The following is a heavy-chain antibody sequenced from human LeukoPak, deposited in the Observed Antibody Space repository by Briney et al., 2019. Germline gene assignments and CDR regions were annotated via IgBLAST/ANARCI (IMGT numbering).Heavy chain of an antibody. CDR3: AREADYCSSTSCYAGWFDP. V-gene: IGHV4-34*01. CDR1: GWSFSGYY. J-gene: IGHJ5*02. D-gene: IGHD2-2*01. Sequence: SETLSFTCAVYGWSFSGYYWSWIRQPPGKGLVWIGEINHSGSTNYNPSLKSRVTISVDTSKNQFSLKLSSVTAADTAVYYCAREADYCSSTSCYAGWFDPWGQGTLVTVSS. CDR2: INHSGST.